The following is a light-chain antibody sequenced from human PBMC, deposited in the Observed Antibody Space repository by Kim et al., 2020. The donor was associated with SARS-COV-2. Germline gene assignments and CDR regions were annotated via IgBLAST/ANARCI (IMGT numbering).Light chain of an antibody. Sequence: TMMTQSPATLSVSPGETATLSCRASQNVRTYLAWYQQKPGQAPRLLIYGASTRATGIPAMFSGSGSGTEFTLTISSLQSEDFAVYYCHQYNNWPPNTFGQGTKLEI. J-gene: IGKJ2*01. CDR1: QNVRTY. V-gene: IGKV3-15*01. CDR2: GAS. CDR3: HQYNNWPPNT.